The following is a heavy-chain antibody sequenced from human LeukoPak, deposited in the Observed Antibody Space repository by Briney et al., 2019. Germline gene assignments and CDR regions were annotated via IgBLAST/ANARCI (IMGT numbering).Heavy chain of an antibody. Sequence: SETLSLTCTVSGGSISSYYWGWIRQPPGKGLEWIGSIYYSGSTYYNPSLKSRVTISVDTSKNQFSLKLSSVTAADTAVYYCAREGGDSSGYYHDYWGQGTLVTVSS. CDR3: AREGGDSSGYYHDY. D-gene: IGHD3-22*01. V-gene: IGHV4-39*07. J-gene: IGHJ4*02. CDR2: IYYSGST. CDR1: GGSISSYY.